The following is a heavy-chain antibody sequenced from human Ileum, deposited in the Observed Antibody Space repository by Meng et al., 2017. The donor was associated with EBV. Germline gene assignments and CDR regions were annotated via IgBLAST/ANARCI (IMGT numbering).Heavy chain of an antibody. D-gene: IGHD6-19*01. CDR1: GGSISSSNW. CDR3: ARVGQWLPIDY. Sequence: QVQLQGPGPRLGKPSGTLSLTCAVSGGSISSSNWWSWVRQPPGKGLEWIGEIYHSGSTNYNPSLKSRVTMSVDKSKNQFSLNLSSVTAADTAVYYCARVGQWLPIDYWGQGTLVTVSS. V-gene: IGHV4-4*02. CDR2: IYHSGST. J-gene: IGHJ4*02.